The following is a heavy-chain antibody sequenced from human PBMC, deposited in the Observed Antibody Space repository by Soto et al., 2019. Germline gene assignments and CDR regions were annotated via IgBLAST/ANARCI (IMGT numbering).Heavy chain of an antibody. CDR1: GFTFSSYA. J-gene: IGHJ4*02. CDR3: ASQRVPFGVVIIGGPLDY. V-gene: IGHV3-23*01. Sequence: GGSLRLSCAASGFTFSSYAMSWVRQAPGKGLEWVSAISGSGGSTYYADSVKGRFTISRDNSKNTLYLQMNSLRAEDTAVYYCASQRVPFGVVIIGGPLDYWGQGTLVTVSS. CDR2: ISGSGGST. D-gene: IGHD3-3*01.